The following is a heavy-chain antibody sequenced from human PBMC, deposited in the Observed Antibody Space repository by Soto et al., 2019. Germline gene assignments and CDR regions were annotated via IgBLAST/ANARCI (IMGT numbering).Heavy chain of an antibody. CDR2: ISSSSNTI. CDR3: ARHNRDFWSGSCDY. V-gene: IGHV3-48*02. J-gene: IGHJ4*02. D-gene: IGHD3-3*01. CDR1: GFTFSMYN. Sequence: RSLTLSCAASGFTFSMYNMNWVRQAPGKGLEWVSYISSSSNTIYSADSAKGRFTIYRDNAKNSLYLQMNSLRDADTAVYYCARHNRDFWSGSCDYWGQGTLVTVSS.